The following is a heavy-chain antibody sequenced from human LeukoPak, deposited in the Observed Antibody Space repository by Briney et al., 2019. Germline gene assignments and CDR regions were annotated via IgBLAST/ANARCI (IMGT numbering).Heavy chain of an antibody. D-gene: IGHD3-10*01. J-gene: IGHJ4*02. V-gene: IGHV4-31*03. Sequence: PSETLSLTCTVSGGSLNSGGYYWSWIRQQPGKGLEWIGYIYYRGSTYYNPSLKSRVTISVDTSKRQFSLKLSSVTAADTAVYYCASALLSGLSFDYWGQGTLVTVSS. CDR3: ASALLSGLSFDY. CDR2: IYYRGST. CDR1: GGSLNSGGYY.